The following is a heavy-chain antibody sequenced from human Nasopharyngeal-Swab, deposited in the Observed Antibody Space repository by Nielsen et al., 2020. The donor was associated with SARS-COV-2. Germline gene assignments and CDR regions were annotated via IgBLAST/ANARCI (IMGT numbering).Heavy chain of an antibody. J-gene: IGHJ5*02. V-gene: IGHV4-34*01. CDR2: INHSGST. D-gene: IGHD3-10*01. CDR3: ARERDYYYGSGSYPPDP. Sequence: RQAPGKGLEWIGEINHSGSTSYNPSLKSRVTISVDTSKNQFSLKLSSVTAADTAVYYCARERDYYYGSGSYPPDPWGQGTLVTVSS.